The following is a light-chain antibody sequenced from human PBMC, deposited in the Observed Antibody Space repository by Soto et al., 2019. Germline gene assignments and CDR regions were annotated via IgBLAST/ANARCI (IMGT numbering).Light chain of an antibody. V-gene: IGLV1-51*01. CDR3: GTWDSSLTTVV. Sequence: QSVLTQPPSVSAAPGQRVTISCSGGSSNIGNNVVSWYQVLPGTAPKFLIYDNDKRPSGIPDRFSGSKSGTSATLHITGLQTGDEADYFCGTWDSSLTTVVFGGGTKLTVL. CDR1: SSNIGNNV. J-gene: IGLJ2*01. CDR2: DND.